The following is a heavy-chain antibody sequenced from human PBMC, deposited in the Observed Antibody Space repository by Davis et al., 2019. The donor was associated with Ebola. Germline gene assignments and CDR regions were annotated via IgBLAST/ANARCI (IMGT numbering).Heavy chain of an antibody. J-gene: IGHJ5*02. V-gene: IGHV6-1*01. CDR2: TYYSSKWYN. CDR3: AMGAGIAAAGIIWFDP. CDR1: GDSVSGNRGA. Sequence: PSETLSLTCAISGDSVSGNRGAWNWIRQSPARGLEWLGRTYYSSKWYNGYAVSVKSRISINPDTSKNQFSLQLNSVTPDDTAVYYCAMGAGIAAAGIIWFDPWGQGTLVTVSS. D-gene: IGHD6-13*01.